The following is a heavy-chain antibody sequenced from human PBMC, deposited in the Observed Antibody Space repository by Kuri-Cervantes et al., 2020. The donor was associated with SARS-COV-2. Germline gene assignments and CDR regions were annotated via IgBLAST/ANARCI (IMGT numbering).Heavy chain of an antibody. CDR2: ISFDGTNR. J-gene: IGHJ4*02. CDR1: GFTFSSYA. D-gene: IGHD4-17*01. V-gene: IGHV3-30-3*02. Sequence: GESLKISCAASGFTFSSYAIHWVRQAPGKGLEWVAVISFDGTNRFYAEPVKGRFTISRDNSKNTLYVQMNNLRGDDTAVYYCAKEGDYAPEDGDNYFDYWGQGTLVTVSS. CDR3: AKEGDYAPEDGDNYFDY.